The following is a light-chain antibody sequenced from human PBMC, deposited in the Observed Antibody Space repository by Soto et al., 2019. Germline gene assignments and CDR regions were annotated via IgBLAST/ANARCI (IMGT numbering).Light chain of an antibody. CDR3: QQSYSTPRT. Sequence: EIVMTQSPATLSVSPGERATLSCRARQSVSSNLAWYQQTPGQAPSLLIYVASTRATGLPARFSGSASGTDSPPTISSLPPEDFATYYRQQSYSTPRTFGQGTKVDIK. CDR2: VAS. J-gene: IGKJ1*01. CDR1: QSVSSN. V-gene: IGKV3D-15*01.